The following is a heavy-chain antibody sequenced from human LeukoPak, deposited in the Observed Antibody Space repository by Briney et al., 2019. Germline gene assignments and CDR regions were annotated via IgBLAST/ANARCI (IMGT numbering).Heavy chain of an antibody. CDR2: ISWNSGSI. J-gene: IGHJ4*02. CDR3: AKDIAGDDAGHFDY. D-gene: IGHD4-17*01. CDR1: GFTFSSYA. Sequence: GGSLRLSCAASGFTFSSYAMTWVRQAPGKGLEWVSGISWNSGSIGYADSVKGRFTISRDNAKNSLYLQMNSLRAEDTALYYCAKDIAGDDAGHFDYWGQGTLVTVSS. V-gene: IGHV3-9*01.